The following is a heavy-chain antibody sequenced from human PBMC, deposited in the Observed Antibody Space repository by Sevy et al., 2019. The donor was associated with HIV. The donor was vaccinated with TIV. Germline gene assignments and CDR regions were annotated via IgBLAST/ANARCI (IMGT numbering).Heavy chain of an antibody. V-gene: IGHV4-59*01. CDR3: ARGSPDHYFGMDV. CDR1: GGSISGYY. J-gene: IGHJ6*02. CDR2: SYYSGST. Sequence: SETLSLTCTVSGGSISGYYRSWIRQPPGKGLEWIGYSYYSGSTNYNPSLKSRVTISVDTSKNQFSLKLISVTAADTAVYYCARGSPDHYFGMDVWGQGTRSPSP.